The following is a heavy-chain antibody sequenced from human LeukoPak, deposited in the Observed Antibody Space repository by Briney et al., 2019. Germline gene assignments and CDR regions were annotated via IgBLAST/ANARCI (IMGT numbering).Heavy chain of an antibody. V-gene: IGHV3-21*04. CDR1: GFTLFYYS. D-gene: IGHD2/OR15-2a*01. CDR3: LIFPEEDAIWAIDF. J-gene: IGHJ4*02. Sequence: GGSLRLSCQASGFTLFYYSMNWLRQAPGKGLEWVSSISRNSGYIFYADAVQGRFTTSRYNPRNSLYLPLTSLRAECRAVYFWLIFPEEDAIWAIDFWGPGIMVTVSS. CDR2: ISRNSGYI.